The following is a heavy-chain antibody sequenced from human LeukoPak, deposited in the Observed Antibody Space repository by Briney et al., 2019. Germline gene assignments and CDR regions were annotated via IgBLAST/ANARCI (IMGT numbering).Heavy chain of an antibody. J-gene: IGHJ6*03. V-gene: IGHV4-59*08. D-gene: IGHD3-16*01. CDR3: ARQDALGKFPPPFYMDV. Sequence: SETLSLTCTVSGASISSYNWNWIRQPPGKGLEWIGYISESGSTNYNSSLENRVTLSLDTSKNEISLNLRSATVANTAVYYCARQDALGKFPPPFYMDVWGKGTTVIVS. CDR2: ISESGST. CDR1: GASISSYN.